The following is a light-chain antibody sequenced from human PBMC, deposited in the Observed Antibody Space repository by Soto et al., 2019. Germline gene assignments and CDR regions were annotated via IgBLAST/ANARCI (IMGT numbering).Light chain of an antibody. V-gene: IGKV3-15*01. CDR3: QQYNNWPFT. Sequence: EIVMTQSPATLSVSPGERATLSCRASQSVSSSLAWYQQKPGQAPRLLISGASTRATGIPARFSGSGSGTGFPLTIRSLQSEDFAVYYCQQYNNWPFTFGPGTKVDIK. J-gene: IGKJ3*01. CDR2: GAS. CDR1: QSVSSS.